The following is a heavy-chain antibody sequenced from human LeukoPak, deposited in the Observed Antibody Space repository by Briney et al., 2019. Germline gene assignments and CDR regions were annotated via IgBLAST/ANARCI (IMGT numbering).Heavy chain of an antibody. V-gene: IGHV3-30-3*01. D-gene: IGHD1-26*01. CDR2: ISYDGSNK. CDR1: GFTFSSYA. CDR3: ARVLYSVSYFDY. Sequence: PGGSLRLSCAASGFTFSSYAMHWVRQAPGKGLEWVAVISYDGSNKYYADSVKGRFTISRDNSKNTLYLQMNSLRAEDTAVYYCARVLYSVSYFDYWGQGTLGTVSS. J-gene: IGHJ4*02.